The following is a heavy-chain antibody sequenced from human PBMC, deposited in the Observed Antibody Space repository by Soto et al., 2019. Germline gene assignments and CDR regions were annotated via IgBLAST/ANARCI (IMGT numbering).Heavy chain of an antibody. J-gene: IGHJ4*02. Sequence: ASVKVSCKASGDTFTSYAMHWVRQAPGQRPEWMGWINAGNGNTKYSQKFQGRVTITRDTSASTAYMELSSLRSEDTAVYYCARDSSPTQYGGIGGNEYWGQGTLVTVSS. V-gene: IGHV1-3*01. D-gene: IGHD5-12*01. CDR3: ARDSSPTQYGGIGGNEY. CDR1: GDTFTSYA. CDR2: INAGNGNT.